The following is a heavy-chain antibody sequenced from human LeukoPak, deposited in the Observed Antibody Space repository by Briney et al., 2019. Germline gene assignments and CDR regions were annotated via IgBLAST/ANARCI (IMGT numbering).Heavy chain of an antibody. CDR3: AGESITGTLDAFAI. J-gene: IGHJ3*02. Sequence: SETLSLTCTDSGGSISSYYWSWIRQPAGQGLEWIGRIYTSGSSNYNPSLKSRVTTSVDTSKNQVSLKLSSVSAADTAVYYCAGESITGTLDAFAIWGQGTMVTVSS. V-gene: IGHV4-4*07. D-gene: IGHD1-7*01. CDR2: IYTSGSS. CDR1: GGSISSYY.